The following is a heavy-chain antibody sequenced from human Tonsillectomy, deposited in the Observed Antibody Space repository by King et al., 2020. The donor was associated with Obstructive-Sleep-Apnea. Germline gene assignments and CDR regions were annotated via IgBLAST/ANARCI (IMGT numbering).Heavy chain of an antibody. J-gene: IGHJ6*02. Sequence: VQLVESGGGVVQPGRSLRLSCAASGFTFSSYAMHWVRQAPGKGLEWVAVISYDGSNKYSADSVKGRFTISRDNSKNTLYLQMNSLRAEDTAVYYCARDNGPINPYYYYSYGMDVWGQGTTVTVSS. CDR2: ISYDGSNK. D-gene: IGHD5-24*01. CDR1: GFTFSSYA. V-gene: IGHV3-30*04. CDR3: ARDNGPINPYYYYSYGMDV.